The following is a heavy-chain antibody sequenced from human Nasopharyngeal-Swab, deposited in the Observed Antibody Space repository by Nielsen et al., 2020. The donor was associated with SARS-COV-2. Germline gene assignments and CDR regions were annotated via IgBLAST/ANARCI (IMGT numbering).Heavy chain of an antibody. V-gene: IGHV4-31*03. Sequence: LRLSCTVSGGSISSGGYYWSWIRQHPGKGLEWIGYIYYSGSTYYNPSLKSRVTISVDTSKNQFSLKLSSVTAADMAVYYCARLNGIAAAGTGWFDPWGQGTLVTVSS. CDR1: GGSISSGGYY. D-gene: IGHD6-13*01. J-gene: IGHJ5*02. CDR3: ARLNGIAAAGTGWFDP. CDR2: IYYSGST.